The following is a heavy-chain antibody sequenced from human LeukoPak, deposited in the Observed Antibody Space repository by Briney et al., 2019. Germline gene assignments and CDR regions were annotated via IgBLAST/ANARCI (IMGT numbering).Heavy chain of an antibody. D-gene: IGHD3-3*01. CDR3: ARARAAIFGVVTDAFDI. V-gene: IGHV3-74*01. J-gene: IGHJ3*02. CDR1: GFTFSSYW. CDR2: INSDGSST. Sequence: QPGGSLRLSCAASGFTFSSYWMHWVRQAPGKGLVWVSRINSDGSSTSYADSVKGRFTISRDNAKNTLYLQMNSLRAEDTAVYYCARARAAIFGVVTDAFDIWGQGTMVTVSS.